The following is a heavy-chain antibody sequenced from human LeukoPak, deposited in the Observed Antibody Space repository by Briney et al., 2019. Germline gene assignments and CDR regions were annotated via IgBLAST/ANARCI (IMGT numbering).Heavy chain of an antibody. D-gene: IGHD3/OR15-3a*01. J-gene: IGHJ4*02. CDR3: ATIGTGDYREDS. Sequence: GGSLRLSCVVSGFSVINNYVSWVRQAPGKGLEWVSVIYAGNTIKYADSVKGRSTISRDNSKNTVYLQMNSLRAEDTALYYCATIGTGDYREDSWGQGTLVTVSS. CDR1: GFSVINNY. V-gene: IGHV3-66*01. CDR2: IYAGNTI.